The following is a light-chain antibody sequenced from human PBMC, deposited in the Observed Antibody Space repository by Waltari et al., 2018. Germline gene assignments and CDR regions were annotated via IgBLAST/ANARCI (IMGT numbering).Light chain of an antibody. Sequence: QSALTQPASVSGSPGQSITISCTGSSHDIGTSDLVSWYQHHPGKAPKLIISEVNKRPSGVSTRFSGSKSGNTASLTISGLQPEDDGDYYCCSYAGSSTYVFGSGTKVTVL. V-gene: IGLV2-23*02. CDR1: SHDIGTSDL. CDR3: CSYAGSSTYV. J-gene: IGLJ1*01. CDR2: EVN.